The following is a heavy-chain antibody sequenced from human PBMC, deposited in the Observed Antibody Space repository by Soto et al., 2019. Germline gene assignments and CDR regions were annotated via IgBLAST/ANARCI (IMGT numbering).Heavy chain of an antibody. D-gene: IGHD2-2*01. CDR1: GGSISSGDYY. CDR3: ARWGRGRREYQLPYGGYWFDP. CDR2: IYYSGST. Sequence: QVQLQESGPGLVKPSQTLSLTCTVSGGSISSGDYYWSWIRQPPGKGLEWIGYIYYSGSTYYNPSLNVRVTSAVDTSKNQFSLKLSSVTAADTAVYYCARWGRGRREYQLPYGGYWFDPWGQGTLVTVSS. J-gene: IGHJ5*02. V-gene: IGHV4-30-4*01.